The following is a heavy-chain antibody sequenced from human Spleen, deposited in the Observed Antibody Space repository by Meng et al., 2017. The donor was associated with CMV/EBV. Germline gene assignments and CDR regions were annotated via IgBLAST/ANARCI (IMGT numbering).Heavy chain of an antibody. D-gene: IGHD3-3*01. J-gene: IGHJ4*02. CDR1: GYTFTGYY. CDR2: INPNSGGT. Sequence: ASVKVSCKASGYTFTGYYMHWVRQAPGQGLEWMGWINPNSGGTNYAQKFQGRVTMTRDTSISTAYMELSRLRSDDTAVYYCARAGLTIFGVVILDDHWGQGTLVTVSS. V-gene: IGHV1-2*02. CDR3: ARAGLTIFGVVILDDH.